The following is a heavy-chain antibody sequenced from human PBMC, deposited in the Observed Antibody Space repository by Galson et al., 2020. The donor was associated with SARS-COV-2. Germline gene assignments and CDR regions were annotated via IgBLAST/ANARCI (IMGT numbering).Heavy chain of an antibody. J-gene: IGHJ4*02. Sequence: GGSLRLSCAASGFTFSTFWISWVRQAPGKGLEWVADINREGSIEHYVDSVKGRFTISRDNARNSVNLQMNSLRAEDTAVYYCVRNGGWYKRDYWGQGTLVTVSS. CDR3: VRNGGWYKRDY. CDR1: GFTFSTFW. V-gene: IGHV3-7*01. CDR2: INREGSIE. D-gene: IGHD6-19*01.